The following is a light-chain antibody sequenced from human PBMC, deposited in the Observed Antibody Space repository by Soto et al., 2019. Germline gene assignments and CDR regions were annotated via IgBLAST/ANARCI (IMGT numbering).Light chain of an antibody. CDR3: QQYGTPRSVT. CDR1: QSVDSNY. V-gene: IGKV3-20*01. Sequence: EIVLTQSPGTLSLSPAEEATLSCRASQSVDSNYLAWYQQKPGQTPRLIIYGASGRADGIPHRFSGSGFGTDFTLTISKVEPEDFAVYYCQQYGTPRSVTFGQGTRLEI. CDR2: GAS. J-gene: IGKJ5*01.